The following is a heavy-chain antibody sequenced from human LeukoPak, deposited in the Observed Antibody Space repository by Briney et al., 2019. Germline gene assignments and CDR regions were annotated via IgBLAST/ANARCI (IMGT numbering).Heavy chain of an antibody. V-gene: IGHV4-31*03. CDR2: IYYSGST. Sequence: SQTLSLTCTVSGGSISSGGYYWSWIRQQPGKGLEWIGYIYYSGSTYYNPSLKSRVTISVDTSKNQFSLKLSSVTAADTAVYYCARVPIMITFGGVYYFDYWGQGTLVTVSS. CDR3: ARVPIMITFGGVYYFDY. CDR1: GGSISSGGYY. J-gene: IGHJ4*02. D-gene: IGHD3-16*01.